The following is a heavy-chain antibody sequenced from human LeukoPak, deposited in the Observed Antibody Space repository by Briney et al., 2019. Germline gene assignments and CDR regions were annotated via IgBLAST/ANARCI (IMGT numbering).Heavy chain of an antibody. D-gene: IGHD2-2*01. CDR2: IYYSGST. J-gene: IGHJ4*02. CDR1: GGSISSGDYY. Sequence: SETLSLTCTVSGGSISSGDYYWSWIRQPPGKGLEWIGYIYYSGSTYYNPSLKSRVTISVDTSKNQLSLKLSSVTAADTAVYYCARERGYCSSTSCYGFDYWGQGTLVTVSS. V-gene: IGHV4-30-4*01. CDR3: ARERGYCSSTSCYGFDY.